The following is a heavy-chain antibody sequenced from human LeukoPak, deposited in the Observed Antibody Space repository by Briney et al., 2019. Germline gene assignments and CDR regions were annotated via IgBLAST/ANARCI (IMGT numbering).Heavy chain of an antibody. Sequence: GGSLRLSCAASGFTFSSYSMNWVRQAPGKGLEWVSYISSSSSTIYYADSVKGRFTISRDNAKNSLYLQMNSLRAEDTAVYYCARDSRMTGYYNWFDPWGQGTLVTVSS. J-gene: IGHJ5*02. V-gene: IGHV3-48*01. D-gene: IGHD3-9*01. CDR3: ARDSRMTGYYNWFDP. CDR1: GFTFSSYS. CDR2: ISSSSSTI.